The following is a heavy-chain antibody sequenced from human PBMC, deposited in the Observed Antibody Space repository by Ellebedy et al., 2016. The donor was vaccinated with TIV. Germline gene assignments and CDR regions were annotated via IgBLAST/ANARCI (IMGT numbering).Heavy chain of an antibody. CDR2: ISGRGSTT. V-gene: IGHV3-23*01. J-gene: IGHJ4*02. D-gene: IGHD6-25*01. CDR1: GFNFNNYA. CDR3: ASGYSSARYVGYFDY. Sequence: GESLKISCAASGFNFNNYALTWVRQAPGKGLEWVASISGRGSTTYFAESVKGRFTISRDNSRNTVFLQMNSLKSDDTALYYCASGYSSARYVGYFDYWGQGALVTVSS.